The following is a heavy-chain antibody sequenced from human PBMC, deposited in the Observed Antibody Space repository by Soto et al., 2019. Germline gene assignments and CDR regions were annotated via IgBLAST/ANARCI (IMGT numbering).Heavy chain of an antibody. CDR3: AKVPTYYYDSSGYHPNFDY. Sequence: GGSLRLSCAASGFTFSSYGMHWVRQAPGKGLEWVAVISYDGSNKYYADSVKGRFTISRDNSKNTLYLQMNSLRAEDTAVYYCAKVPTYYYDSSGYHPNFDYWGQGTLVTVSS. J-gene: IGHJ4*02. V-gene: IGHV3-30*18. D-gene: IGHD3-22*01. CDR2: ISYDGSNK. CDR1: GFTFSSYG.